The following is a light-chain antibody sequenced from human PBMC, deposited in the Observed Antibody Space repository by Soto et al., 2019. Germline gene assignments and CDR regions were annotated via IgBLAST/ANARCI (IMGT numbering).Light chain of an antibody. J-gene: IGKJ3*01. CDR2: AAS. CDR3: QQYNKWPLFT. CDR1: QSVSSN. V-gene: IGKV3-15*01. Sequence: EIVMTQSPVTLSVSPGERATLSCRASQSVSSNLAWYQQKPGQAPRLLIYAASTRATGIPARFSGSGSGTEFTLTISSLQSEDFAVYYCQQYNKWPLFTFGPGTKVEI.